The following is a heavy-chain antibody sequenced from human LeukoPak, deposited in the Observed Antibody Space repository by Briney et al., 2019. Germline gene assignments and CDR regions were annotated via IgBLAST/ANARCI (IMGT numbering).Heavy chain of an antibody. J-gene: IGHJ4*02. D-gene: IGHD7-27*01. CDR2: ISGSGGST. CDR1: GFTFSNHG. CDR3: AKDGDVEGWFDY. V-gene: IGHV3-23*01. Sequence: GGSLRLSCAASGFTFSNHGMTWVRQAPGKGLEWVSAISGSGGSTYYADSVKGRFTISRDNSKNTLYLQMNSLRAEDTAVYYCAKDGDVEGWFDYWGQGTLVTVSS.